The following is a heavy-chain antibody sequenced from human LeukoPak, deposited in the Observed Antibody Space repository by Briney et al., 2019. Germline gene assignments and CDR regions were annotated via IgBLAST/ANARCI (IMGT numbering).Heavy chain of an antibody. V-gene: IGHV4-4*02. Sequence: SETLSLTCAVCGGSISSSNWWGWVRQPPGKGLEWIGEIYHSGSTNYNPSLKSRVTISVDKSKNQFSLKLSSVTAADTAVYYCARDSEYCYGSGSFNWFDLWGQGTLVTVSS. CDR3: ARDSEYCYGSGSFNWFDL. CDR2: IYHSGST. J-gene: IGHJ5*02. CDR1: GGSISSSNW. D-gene: IGHD3-10*01.